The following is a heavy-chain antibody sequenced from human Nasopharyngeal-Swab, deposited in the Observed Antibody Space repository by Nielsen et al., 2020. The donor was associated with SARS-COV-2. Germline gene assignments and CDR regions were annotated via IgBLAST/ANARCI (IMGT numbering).Heavy chain of an antibody. CDR2: IDWDDDK. J-gene: IGHJ4*02. V-gene: IGHV2-70*01. CDR3: ARKPPLDYYFDY. Sequence: WIRQPPGKALEWLALIDWDDDKYYSTSLKTRLTISKDTSKNQVVLTMTNMDPVDTATYYCARKPPLDYYFDYWGQGTPVTVSS. D-gene: IGHD3/OR15-3a*01.